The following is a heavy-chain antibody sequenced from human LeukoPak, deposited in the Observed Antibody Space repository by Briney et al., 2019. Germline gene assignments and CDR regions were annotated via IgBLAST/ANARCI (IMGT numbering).Heavy chain of an antibody. CDR3: ARRPTTVVTLASDAFDI. V-gene: IGHV4-39*01. J-gene: IGHJ3*02. Sequence: PSETLSLTCAVYGGSFSGYYWGWIRQPPGKGLEWIGSIYYSGSTYYNPSLKSRVAISVDTSNNQFSLNLSSVTAADTAVYYCARRPTTVVTLASDAFDIWGRGTMVTVSS. CDR1: GGSFSGYY. D-gene: IGHD4-23*01. CDR2: IYYSGST.